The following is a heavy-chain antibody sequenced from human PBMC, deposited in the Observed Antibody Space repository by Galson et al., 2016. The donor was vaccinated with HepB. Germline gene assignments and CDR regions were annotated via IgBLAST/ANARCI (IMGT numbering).Heavy chain of an antibody. CDR2: IHSSGST. J-gene: IGHJ4*02. CDR3: ARGRTMVVTLFDS. CDR1: GGSIGSYY. D-gene: IGHD4-23*01. V-gene: IGHV4-59*01. Sequence: SETLSLTCTVSGGSIGSYYWSWIRQPPGERLEYIGYIHSSGSTDYNPSLKSRVTISLDTSRNQFSLKLTSVTTADTAVYYCARGRTMVVTLFDSWGQGTLVTVSS.